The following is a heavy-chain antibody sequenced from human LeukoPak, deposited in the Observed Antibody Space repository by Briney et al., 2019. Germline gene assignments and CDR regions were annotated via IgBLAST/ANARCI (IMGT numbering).Heavy chain of an antibody. D-gene: IGHD1-26*01. CDR3: AGGGVGANDY. J-gene: IGHJ4*02. Sequence: SETLSLTCTVSGGSISSYYWSWIRQPPGKGLEWIGEIYHSGSTNYNPSLKSRVTISVDKSKNQFSLKLSSVTAADTAVYYCAGGGVGANDYWGQGTLVTVSS. CDR2: IYHSGST. V-gene: IGHV4-59*12. CDR1: GGSISSYY.